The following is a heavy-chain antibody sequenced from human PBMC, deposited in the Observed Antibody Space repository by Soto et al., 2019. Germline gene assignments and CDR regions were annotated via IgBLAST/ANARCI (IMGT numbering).Heavy chain of an antibody. Sequence: GSLRLSCAASGFTFSSYAMHWVRQAPGKGLEWVAVISYDGSNKYYADSVKGRFTISRDNSKNTLYLQMNSLRAEDTAVYYCARSRITMVRGVIHYWGQGTLVTVSS. V-gene: IGHV3-30-3*01. CDR3: ARSRITMVRGVIHY. D-gene: IGHD3-10*01. CDR1: GFTFSSYA. CDR2: ISYDGSNK. J-gene: IGHJ4*02.